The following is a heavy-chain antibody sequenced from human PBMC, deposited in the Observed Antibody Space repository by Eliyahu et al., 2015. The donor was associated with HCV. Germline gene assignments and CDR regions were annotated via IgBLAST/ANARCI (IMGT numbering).Heavy chain of an antibody. D-gene: IGHD2-21*02. CDR1: GFPFSDYY. Sequence: VQLVXSGXDLVQPGXSLXLSCAXSGFPFSDYYMDWVRQAPGKGLEWVGRSKIKTNNYMTEYAASVKGRFIISRDDSGNSLYLQMNSLKTEDTAVYYCARVTYGAFDIWGQGTMVAVSS. CDR3: ARVTYGAFDI. V-gene: IGHV3-72*01. CDR2: SKIKTNNYMT. J-gene: IGHJ3*02.